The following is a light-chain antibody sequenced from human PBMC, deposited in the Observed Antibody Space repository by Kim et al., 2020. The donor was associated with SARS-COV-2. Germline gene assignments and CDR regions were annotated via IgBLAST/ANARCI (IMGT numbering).Light chain of an antibody. V-gene: IGKV1-39*01. Sequence: LSSAGGDRVTITGGESQSSTKDLNWYQQKPGQALNLLIYAGSSMQSAVPSRFSGSGSGTDFTLTISSLQPEDSATYYCQQNYSTYTFGQGTKLEI. CDR3: QQNYSTYT. CDR1: QSSTKD. CDR2: AGS. J-gene: IGKJ2*01.